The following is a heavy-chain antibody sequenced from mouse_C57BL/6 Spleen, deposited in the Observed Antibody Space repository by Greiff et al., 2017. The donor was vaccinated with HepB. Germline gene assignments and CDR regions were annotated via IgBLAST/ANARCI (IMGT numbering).Heavy chain of an antibody. D-gene: IGHD2-1*01. J-gene: IGHJ3*01. CDR3: ARKGIYYGNYVAWGFAY. CDR1: GYTFTDYN. CDR2: INPNNGGT. V-gene: IGHV1-18*01. Sequence: VQLKESGPELVKPGASVKIPCKASGYTFTDYNMDWVKQSHGKSLEWIGDINPNNGGTIYNQKFKGKATLTVDKSSSTAYMELRSLTSEDTAVYYCARKGIYYGNYVAWGFAYWGQGTLVTVSA.